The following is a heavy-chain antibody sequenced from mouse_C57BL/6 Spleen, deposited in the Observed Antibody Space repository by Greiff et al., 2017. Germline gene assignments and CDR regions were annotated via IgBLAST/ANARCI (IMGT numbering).Heavy chain of an antibody. CDR2: INPNNGGT. CDR1: GYTFTDYY. J-gene: IGHJ3*01. D-gene: IGHD1-1*01. V-gene: IGHV1-26*01. Sequence: EVQLQQSGPELVKPGASVKISCKASGYTFTDYYMNWVKQSHGKSLEWIGDINPNNGGTSYNQKFKGKATLTVDKSSSTAYMERRSLTSEDSAVYYCARGRDGSSPFAYWGQGTLVTVSA. CDR3: ARGRDGSSPFAY.